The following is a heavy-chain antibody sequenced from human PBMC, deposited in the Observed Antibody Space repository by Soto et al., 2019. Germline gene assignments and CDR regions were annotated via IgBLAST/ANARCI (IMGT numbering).Heavy chain of an antibody. V-gene: IGHV3-30-3*01. Sequence: GGSLRLSCVASGFVFSRYAMHWVRQAPGKGLDWVADISHDGSNKHYAESVKGRFTISRDSSKNTLSLQMNSLRAEDTAMYYCARGDIVVTGPFDYWGQGTLVTVSS. J-gene: IGHJ4*02. CDR2: ISHDGSNK. D-gene: IGHD2-15*01. CDR1: GFVFSRYA. CDR3: ARGDIVVTGPFDY.